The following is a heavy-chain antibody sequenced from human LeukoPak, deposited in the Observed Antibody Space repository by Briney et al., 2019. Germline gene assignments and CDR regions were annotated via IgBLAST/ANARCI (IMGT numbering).Heavy chain of an antibody. CDR3: AREGYYYDYGSGSYYNLDY. CDR2: IKQDGSEK. V-gene: IGHV3-7*01. CDR1: GFTFSSYW. Sequence: GGSLRLSCAASGFTFSSYWMSWVRQAPGKGLEWVANIKQDGSEKYYVDSVKGRFNISRDNTKNSLYLQMNSLRGEDTAVYYCAREGYYYDYGSGSYYNLDYWGQGTTVTVSS. D-gene: IGHD3-10*01. J-gene: IGHJ4*03.